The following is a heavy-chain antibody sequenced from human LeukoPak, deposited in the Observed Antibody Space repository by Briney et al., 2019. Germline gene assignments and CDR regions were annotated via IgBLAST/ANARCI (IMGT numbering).Heavy chain of an antibody. CDR2: INYSGNT. V-gene: IGHV4-39*07. CDR1: GGSIGSYY. J-gene: IGHJ4*02. CDR3: ARDGGSAAAGELDY. D-gene: IGHD6-13*01. Sequence: SETLSLTCTVSGGSIGSYYWGWIRQPPGRGPEWIGIINYSGNTYYNPSLKSRVTISVDTSKNQFSLKVTSVTAADTAVYYCARDGGSAAAGELDYWGQGTLVTVSS.